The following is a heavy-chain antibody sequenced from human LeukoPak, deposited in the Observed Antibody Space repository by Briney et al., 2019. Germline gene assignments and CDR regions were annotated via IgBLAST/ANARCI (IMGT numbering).Heavy chain of an antibody. V-gene: IGHV3-30*02. J-gene: IGHJ4*02. D-gene: IGHD4-17*01. Sequence: GGSLRLSCAASGFTFSSYAMSWVRQAPGKGLEWVAFIRYDGSNRFYADSVRGRFTISRDNSKNTVYLQMNSLRAEDTAVYYCAKDRSMTTVTPFDYWGQGTLVTVSS. CDR2: IRYDGSNR. CDR3: AKDRSMTTVTPFDY. CDR1: GFTFSSYA.